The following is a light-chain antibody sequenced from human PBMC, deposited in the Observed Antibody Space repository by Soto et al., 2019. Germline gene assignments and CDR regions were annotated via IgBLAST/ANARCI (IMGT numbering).Light chain of an antibody. CDR1: QSVSITY. CDR2: DAS. Sequence: EIVLTHSPGTLSLSPGEVATLSFRASQSVSITYLSWYQQKPGQAPRLLIYDASNRATGIPARFSGSGSGTDFTLTISSLEPEDFAVYYCQQYGSSRTFGPGTKVDIK. CDR3: QQYGSSRT. J-gene: IGKJ1*01. V-gene: IGKV3-20*01.